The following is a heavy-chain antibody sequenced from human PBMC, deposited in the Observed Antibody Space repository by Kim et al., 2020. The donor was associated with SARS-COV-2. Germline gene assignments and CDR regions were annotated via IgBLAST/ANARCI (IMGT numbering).Heavy chain of an antibody. CDR2: TT. V-gene: IGHV4-59*01. CDR3: ASLAAGYGLDV. J-gene: IGHJ6*02. D-gene: IGHD6-13*01. Sequence: TTNPPPSLQMRVTISLDTSKNQSSLKRSSVTAADTAVYYCASLAAGYGLDVWGQGTTVTVSS.